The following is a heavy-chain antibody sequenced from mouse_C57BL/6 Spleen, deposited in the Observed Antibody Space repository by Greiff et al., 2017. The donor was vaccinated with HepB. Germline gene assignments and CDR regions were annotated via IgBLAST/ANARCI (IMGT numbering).Heavy chain of an antibody. CDR1: GYTFTSYW. V-gene: IGHV1-55*01. CDR3: ARGGMVTSYYFDY. J-gene: IGHJ2*01. Sequence: VQLQQPGAELVKPGASVKMSCKASGYTFTSYWITWVKQRPGQGLEWIGDIYPGSGSTNYNEKFKSKATLTVDTSSSTAYMQLSSLTSEDSAVYYCARGGMVTSYYFDYWGQGTTLTVSS. D-gene: IGHD2-2*01. CDR2: IYPGSGST.